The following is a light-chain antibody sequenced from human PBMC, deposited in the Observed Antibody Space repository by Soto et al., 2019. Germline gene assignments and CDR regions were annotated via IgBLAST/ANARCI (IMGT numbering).Light chain of an antibody. CDR2: WAS. J-gene: IGKJ4*01. Sequence: DIVMTQSPHSLAVSLGERATIHCKSSQSVLSSSDNRNYLAWYQQKAGQSPKLLIYWASSRESGVPDRFSGAESGTDFTLNISSLQAEDVAVYYCQQYYNSPLTFGGGTKVEIK. V-gene: IGKV4-1*01. CDR1: QSVLSSSDNRNY. CDR3: QQYYNSPLT.